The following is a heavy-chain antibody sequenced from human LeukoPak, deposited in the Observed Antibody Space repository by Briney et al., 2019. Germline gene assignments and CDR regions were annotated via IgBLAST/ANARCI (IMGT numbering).Heavy chain of an antibody. CDR1: GFTFSSYW. CDR3: AREIRLLWFGELLDWFDP. J-gene: IGHJ5*02. V-gene: IGHV3-7*01. CDR2: IKQDGSEK. Sequence: GGSLRLSCAASGFTFSSYWMSWVRQAPGKELEWVANIKQDGSEKYYVDSVKGRFTISRDNAKNSLYLQMNSLRAEDTAVYYCAREIRLLWFGELLDWFDPWGQGTLVTVSS. D-gene: IGHD3-10*01.